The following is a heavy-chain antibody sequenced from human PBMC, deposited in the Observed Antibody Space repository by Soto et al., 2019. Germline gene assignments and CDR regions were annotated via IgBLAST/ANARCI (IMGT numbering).Heavy chain of an antibody. Sequence: EVQLLESGGGLVQPGGSLRLSCAASGFSFSDYSMTWVRQAPGRGLELVSTLTSRGTTFYADSVKGRFTISRDNSKNTLSLQMHSLRTEDTALYYCAKRATTVPTPGNYFDCWGQGTLVTVSS. CDR3: AKRATTVPTPGNYFDC. CDR2: LTSRGTT. D-gene: IGHD2-15*01. V-gene: IGHV3-23*01. CDR1: GFSFSDYS. J-gene: IGHJ4*02.